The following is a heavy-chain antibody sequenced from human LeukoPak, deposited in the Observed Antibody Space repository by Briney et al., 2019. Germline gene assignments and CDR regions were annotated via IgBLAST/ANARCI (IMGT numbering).Heavy chain of an antibody. D-gene: IGHD3-9*01. Sequence: SETLSLTCAVYGGSFSGYYWSWIRQPPGKGLEWIGEINHSGGTNYNPSLKSRVTISVDTSKNQFSLKLSSVTAADTAVYYCARASDWSVDYWGQGTLVTVSS. J-gene: IGHJ4*02. CDR1: GGSFSGYY. CDR3: ARASDWSVDY. CDR2: INHSGGT. V-gene: IGHV4-34*01.